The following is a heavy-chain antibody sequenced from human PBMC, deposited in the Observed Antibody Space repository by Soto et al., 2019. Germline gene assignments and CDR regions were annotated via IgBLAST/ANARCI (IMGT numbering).Heavy chain of an antibody. D-gene: IGHD5-18*01. Sequence: SETLSLTCTVSGGSISSGGYYWSWIRQRPGKGLEWIGYIYYSGSTYYNPSLKSRVTISVDTSKNQFSLKLSSVTAADTAVYYCARVSRTAMVSSRSDYWGQGTLVTVSS. CDR3: ARVSRTAMVSSRSDY. J-gene: IGHJ4*02. CDR1: GGSISSGGYY. CDR2: IYYSGST. V-gene: IGHV4-31*03.